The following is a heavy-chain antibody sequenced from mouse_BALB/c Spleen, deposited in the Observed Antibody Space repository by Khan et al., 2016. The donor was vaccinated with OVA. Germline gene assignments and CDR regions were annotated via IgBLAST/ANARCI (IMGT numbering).Heavy chain of an antibody. V-gene: IGHV1-7*01. CDR2: INPTSGYT. CDR3: GRDRIDY. Sequence: QVQLQQSGAELAKPGASVKMSCKASGYSFTSYWMHWVKQRPGQGLEWIGYINPTSGYTDYNEKFKDKAKLSADKSSSPAYMQLSSLTSEDAAVYYCGRDRIDYWGQGTTLTVSS. CDR1: GYSFTSYW. J-gene: IGHJ2*01.